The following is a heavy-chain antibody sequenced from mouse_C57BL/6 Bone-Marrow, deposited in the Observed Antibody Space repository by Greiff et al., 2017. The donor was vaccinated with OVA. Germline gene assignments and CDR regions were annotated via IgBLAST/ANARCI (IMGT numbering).Heavy chain of an antibody. J-gene: IGHJ3*01. CDR3: ARIRPLYYDYDVGAY. CDR2: IWWDDDK. Sequence: QVQLKESGPGILQPSQTLSLTCSFSGFSLSTFGMGVGWIRQPSGKGLEWLAHIWWDDDKYYNPALKSRLTISKDTSKNQVFLKIANVDTADTATYYCARIRPLYYDYDVGAYWGQGTLVTVSA. CDR1: GFSLSTFGMG. V-gene: IGHV8-8*01. D-gene: IGHD2-4*01.